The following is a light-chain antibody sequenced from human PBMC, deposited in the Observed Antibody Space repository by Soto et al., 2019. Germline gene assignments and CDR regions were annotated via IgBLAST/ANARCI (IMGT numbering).Light chain of an antibody. CDR2: GAS. Sequence: EIVFKQSPGTLSLSPGERATFSCRASQSLRSSYLAWYQQKPGQAPRLLIYGASSTATGIPDRFSGSGSRTDFTLTISRLAPEDFTVYYYQQYADSRTFGQGTQV. CDR3: QQYADSRT. CDR1: QSLRSSY. V-gene: IGKV3-20*01. J-gene: IGKJ1*01.